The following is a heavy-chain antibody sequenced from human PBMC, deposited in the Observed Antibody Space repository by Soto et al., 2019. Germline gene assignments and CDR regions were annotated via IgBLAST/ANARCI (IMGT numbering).Heavy chain of an antibody. Sequence: SGGCLRLSCAASGFTFSSYAMSWVRQAPGKGLEWVSAIGGSGGSTYYADSVKGRFTISRDNSKSTLYLQMNSLRAEDTAVYYCAKDPEYSALDYWGQGTLVTVSS. CDR3: AKDPEYSALDY. D-gene: IGHD6-6*01. V-gene: IGHV3-23*01. CDR2: IGGSGGST. CDR1: GFTFSSYA. J-gene: IGHJ4*02.